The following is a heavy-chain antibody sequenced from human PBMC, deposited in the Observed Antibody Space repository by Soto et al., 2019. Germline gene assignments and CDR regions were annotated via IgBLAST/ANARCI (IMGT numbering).Heavy chain of an antibody. CDR1: GYTFTSYG. CDR2: ISAYNGNT. J-gene: IGHJ5*02. CDR3: AREDDFWSGENWFDP. Sequence: ASVKVSCKASGYTFTSYGISWVRQAPGQGLERMGWISAYNGNTNYAQKLQGRVTMTTDTSTSTAYMELRSLRSDDTAVYYCAREDDFWSGENWFDPWGQGTLVTVSS. D-gene: IGHD3-3*01. V-gene: IGHV1-18*01.